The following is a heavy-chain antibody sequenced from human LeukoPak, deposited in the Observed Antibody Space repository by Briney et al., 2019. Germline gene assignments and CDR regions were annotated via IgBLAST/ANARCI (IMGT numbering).Heavy chain of an antibody. CDR1: GFIVGNNY. Sequence: QPGGSLRLSCAASGFIVGNNYMSWVRQAPGTGLEWVSLIYSGGTTYYADSVKGRFTISRDDSKNTIYLQMNSLRLGDTAIYYCTRGKEDNPLWVGKFPYADLWGKGATVTVSS. CDR2: IYSGGTT. J-gene: IGHJ6*04. V-gene: IGHV3-53*01. CDR3: TRGKEDNPLWVGKFPYADL. D-gene: IGHD3-10*01.